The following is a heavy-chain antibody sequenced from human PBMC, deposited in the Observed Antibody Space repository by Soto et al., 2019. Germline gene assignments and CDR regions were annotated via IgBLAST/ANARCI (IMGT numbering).Heavy chain of an antibody. CDR1: GGSISSGDYY. V-gene: IGHV4-30-4*01. Sequence: QVQLQESGPGLVKPSQTLSLTCTVSGGSISSGDYYWSWIRQPPGKGLEWIGYIYYSGSTYYNPSLKSRVTMSVDTTKIQCSLKLSSVNDADTAVYYCARGVSAAADDNWFDPWGQGTLVTVSS. D-gene: IGHD6-13*01. CDR2: IYYSGST. J-gene: IGHJ5*02. CDR3: ARGVSAAADDNWFDP.